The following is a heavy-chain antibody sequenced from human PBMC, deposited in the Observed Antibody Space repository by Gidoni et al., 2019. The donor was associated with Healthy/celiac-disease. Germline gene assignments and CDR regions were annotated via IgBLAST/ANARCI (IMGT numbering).Heavy chain of an antibody. V-gene: IGHV1-2*02. Sequence: QVQLVQSGAEVKKPGASVKVSCKASGYPFTGYYMHWVRQAPGQGLEWMGWINPNSGGTNYAQKFQGRVTMTRDTSISTAYMELSRLRSDDTAVYYCARERPNSSSPHRVYNWFDPWGQGTLVTVSS. J-gene: IGHJ5*02. CDR3: ARERPNSSSPHRVYNWFDP. D-gene: IGHD6-6*01. CDR1: GYPFTGYY. CDR2: INPNSGGT.